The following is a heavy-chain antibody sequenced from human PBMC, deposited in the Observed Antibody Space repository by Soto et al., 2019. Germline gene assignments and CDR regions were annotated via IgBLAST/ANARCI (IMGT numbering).Heavy chain of an antibody. V-gene: IGHV3-23*01. CDR3: TIVRVADSALDH. D-gene: IGHD3-10*02. CDR2: IDRSGDIT. J-gene: IGHJ4*02. Sequence: RRLSCAASGFPFVNFAMSWVRQAPGKGLEWVSSIDRSGDITFYAGSVKDRFSISRDNSRNTLFLLMNNLRADDTAMYYCTIVRVADSALDHWGQGTLVTVSS. CDR1: GFPFVNFA.